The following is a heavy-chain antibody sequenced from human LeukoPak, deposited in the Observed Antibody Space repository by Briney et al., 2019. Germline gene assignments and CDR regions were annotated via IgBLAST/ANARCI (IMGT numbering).Heavy chain of an antibody. V-gene: IGHV1-2*02. CDR2: INPNSGGT. CDR1: GYTFTGYY. D-gene: IGHD6-19*01. CDR3: ARARGYSSGWSYFDY. J-gene: IGHJ4*02. Sequence: ASVKVSCKASGYTFTGYYMHWVRQAPGQGLKWMGWINPNSGGTNYAQKFQGRVTMTRDTSISTAYMELSRLRSDDTAVYYCARARGYSSGWSYFDYWGQGTLVTVSS.